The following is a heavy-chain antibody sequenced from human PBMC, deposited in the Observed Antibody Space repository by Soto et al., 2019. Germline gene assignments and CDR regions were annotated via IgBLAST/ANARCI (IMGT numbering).Heavy chain of an antibody. CDR1: GFTLSKFV. D-gene: IGHD1-1*01. Sequence: QVQLVESGGGVVQPGRSLRLSCAASGFTLSKFVMHWVRQAPGKGLDWLAVTSNDGINTYYAASVKGRFTISTDNSMNMVYLQMNSLRDEDTALYYCARGNLDVWGQGTTVIVSS. CDR3: ARGNLDV. J-gene: IGHJ6*02. CDR2: TSNDGINT. V-gene: IGHV3-30*01.